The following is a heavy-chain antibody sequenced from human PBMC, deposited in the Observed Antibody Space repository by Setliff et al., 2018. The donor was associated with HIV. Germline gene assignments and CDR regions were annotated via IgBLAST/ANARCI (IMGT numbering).Heavy chain of an antibody. D-gene: IGHD2-15*01. J-gene: IGHJ4*01. CDR1: EFTFSSYS. CDR2: SGSDGRT. Sequence: HPGGSLRLSCTASEFTFSSYSMNWVRQAPGKGLEWVSGSGSDGRTHDRDSVKGRFSISRDNSRNTLSLQMNSLRVEDTAMYYCVKDLLGWSFDYWGHGMLVTVSS. V-gene: IGHV3-23*01. CDR3: VKDLLGWSFDY.